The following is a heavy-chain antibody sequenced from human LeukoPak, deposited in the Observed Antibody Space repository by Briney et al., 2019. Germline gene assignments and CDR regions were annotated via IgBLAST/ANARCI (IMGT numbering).Heavy chain of an antibody. Sequence: ASVKVSCKASGYTFTSYAMHWVRQAPGQRLEWMGWINAGNGNTKYSQKFQGRVTITRDTSASTAYMELSSLRSEDTAVYYCARGSIAACIFDYWGQGTLVTVSS. CDR3: ARGSIAACIFDY. CDR2: INAGNGNT. D-gene: IGHD6-6*01. CDR1: GYTFTSYA. V-gene: IGHV1-3*01. J-gene: IGHJ4*02.